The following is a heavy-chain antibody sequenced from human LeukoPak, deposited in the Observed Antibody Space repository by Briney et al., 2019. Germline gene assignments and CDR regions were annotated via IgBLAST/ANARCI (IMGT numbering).Heavy chain of an antibody. J-gene: IGHJ5*02. CDR3: ARRYDFWSGYYGWFYP. V-gene: IGHV3-11*04. CDR2: SGYST. Sequence: SGYSTYYADSVKGRFTISRDNAKNSLYLQMNNLRLEDTAFYYCARRYDFWSGYYGWFYPWGQGTLVTVSS. D-gene: IGHD3-3*01.